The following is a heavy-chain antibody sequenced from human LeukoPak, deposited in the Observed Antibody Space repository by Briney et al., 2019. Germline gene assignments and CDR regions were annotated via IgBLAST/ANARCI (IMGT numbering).Heavy chain of an antibody. CDR2: INHSGST. D-gene: IGHD3-10*01. Sequence: PSETLSLTCSVYGGSFSGYYWSWIRQPPRKGLEWIGEINHSGSTHYNPSLKSRVTLSQDTSKTQFSLKLSSVTAADTAVYYCARGGLLWFGELLELGEDHRLLPDYWGQGTLVTVSS. V-gene: IGHV4-34*01. J-gene: IGHJ4*02. CDR3: ARGGLLWFGELLELGEDHRLLPDY. CDR1: GGSFSGYY.